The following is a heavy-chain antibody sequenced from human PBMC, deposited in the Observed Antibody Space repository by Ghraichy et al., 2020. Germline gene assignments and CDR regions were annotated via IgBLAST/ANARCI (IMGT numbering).Heavy chain of an antibody. CDR2: IKQDGSEK. CDR1: GFTFSSYW. Sequence: GGSLRLSCAASGFTFSSYWMSWVRQAPGKGLEWVANIKQDGSEKYYVDSMKGRFTISRDNAKNSLYLQMNSLRAEDTAVYYCARVRDYGDSHYGMDVWGQGTTVTVSS. D-gene: IGHD4-17*01. CDR3: ARVRDYGDSHYGMDV. V-gene: IGHV3-7*01. J-gene: IGHJ6*02.